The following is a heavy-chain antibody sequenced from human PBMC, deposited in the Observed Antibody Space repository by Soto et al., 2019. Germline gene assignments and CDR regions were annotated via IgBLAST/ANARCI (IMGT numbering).Heavy chain of an antibody. D-gene: IGHD6-13*01. CDR2: IYYSGST. V-gene: IGHV4-30-4*01. J-gene: IGHJ4*02. Sequence: QVQLQESGPGLVKPSQTLSLTCTVSGGSISSGDYYWSWIRQPPGKGLEWIGYIYYSGSTYYNPSLKSRVTISVDTSKNQFSLKLSSVTAADTAVYYCARRLFSSTWPGQFDYWGQGTLVTVSS. CDR3: ARRLFSSTWPGQFDY. CDR1: GGSISSGDYY.